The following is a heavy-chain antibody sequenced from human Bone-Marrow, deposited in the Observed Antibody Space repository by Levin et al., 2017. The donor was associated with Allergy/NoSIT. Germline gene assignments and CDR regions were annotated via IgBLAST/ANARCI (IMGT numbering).Heavy chain of an antibody. Sequence: GESLKISCAASGFNFFNYGMHWVRQAPGKGLEWVATISYDGGHDYYADSVRGRFTISRDNSRERVYLQMNSLRPEDTAVFYCAKGTGNYYDTTGHFDFWGRGTLVTVSS. CDR1: GFNFFNYG. V-gene: IGHV3-30*18. D-gene: IGHD3-22*01. CDR3: AKGTGNYYDTTGHFDF. J-gene: IGHJ4*02. CDR2: ISYDGGHD.